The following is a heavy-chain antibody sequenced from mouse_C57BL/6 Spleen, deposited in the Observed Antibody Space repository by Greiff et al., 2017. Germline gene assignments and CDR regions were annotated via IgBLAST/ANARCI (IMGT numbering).Heavy chain of an antibody. CDR2: IYPGSGST. CDR1: GYTFTSYW. Sequence: QVQLQQPGAELVKPGASVKMSCKASGYTFTSYWITWVQQSPGQGLEWIGDIYPGSGSTNYNENFTSKATLTVDTSSSTAYMQLSSRSSEDTAVYCCGTMDYWGQGTSVTVSS. J-gene: IGHJ4*01. V-gene: IGHV1-55*01. CDR3: GTMDY.